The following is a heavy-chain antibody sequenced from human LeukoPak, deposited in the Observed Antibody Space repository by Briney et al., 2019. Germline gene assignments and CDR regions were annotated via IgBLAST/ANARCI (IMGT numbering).Heavy chain of an antibody. J-gene: IGHJ3*02. D-gene: IGHD3-3*01. Sequence: PSETLSLTCTVSGGSISSYYWSWIRQPPGKGLEWIGYIYYSGSTNCNPSLKSRVTISVDTSKNQFSLKLSSVTAADTAVYYCARGGVEWPRDAFDIWGQGTMVTVSS. V-gene: IGHV4-59*01. CDR2: IYYSGST. CDR1: GGSISSYY. CDR3: ARGGVEWPRDAFDI.